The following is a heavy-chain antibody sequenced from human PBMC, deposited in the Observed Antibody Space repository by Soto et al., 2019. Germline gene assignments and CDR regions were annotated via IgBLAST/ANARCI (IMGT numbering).Heavy chain of an antibody. J-gene: IGHJ6*02. D-gene: IGHD6-13*01. CDR3: ARGGAAAGTGYYYYGMDV. CDR2: ISAYNGNT. Sequence: ASVKVSCKASGYTFTSYGVSWVRQAPGQGPKWMGWISAYNGNTNYAQKLQGRVTMTTDTSTSTAYMELRSLRSDDTAVYYCARGGAAAGTGYYYYGMDVWGRGTTVTVSS. CDR1: GYTFTSYG. V-gene: IGHV1-18*01.